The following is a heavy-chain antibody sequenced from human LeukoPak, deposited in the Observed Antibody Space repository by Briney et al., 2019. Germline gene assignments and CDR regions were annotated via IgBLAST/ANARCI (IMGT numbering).Heavy chain of an antibody. CDR1: GFTFDDYA. V-gene: IGHV3-9*01. Sequence: GGSLRLSCAASGFTFDDYAMHWVRQAPGKGLEWVSGISWNSGSIGYADSVKGRFTISRDNAKNSLYLQMNSLRAEDTAVYYCARVGGITIFGVGPGTPDAFDIWGQGTMVTVSS. CDR2: ISWNSGSI. CDR3: ARVGGITIFGVGPGTPDAFDI. D-gene: IGHD3-3*01. J-gene: IGHJ3*02.